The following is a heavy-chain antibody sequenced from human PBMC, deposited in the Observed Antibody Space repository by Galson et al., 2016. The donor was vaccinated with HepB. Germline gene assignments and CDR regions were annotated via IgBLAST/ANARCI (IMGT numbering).Heavy chain of an antibody. V-gene: IGHV3-9*01. CDR3: AKGNHYYESSAYYFDY. D-gene: IGHD3-22*01. CDR1: GFTFDDYA. Sequence: SLRLSCAASGFTFDDYAMHWVRQAPGQGLEWVSGISWNSDAIGYADSVKGRFTISRDIAKNSLYLQMNSLRAEDTALYYCAKGNHYYESSAYYFDYWGQGALVIVSS. CDR2: ISWNSDAI. J-gene: IGHJ4*02.